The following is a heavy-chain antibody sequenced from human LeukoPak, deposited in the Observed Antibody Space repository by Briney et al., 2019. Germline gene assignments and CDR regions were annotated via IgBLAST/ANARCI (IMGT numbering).Heavy chain of an antibody. CDR2: ISYDGSNK. J-gene: IGHJ4*02. CDR3: AKDQLWFGDLVPLFDY. CDR1: GFTFSSYG. V-gene: IGHV3-30*18. D-gene: IGHD3-10*01. Sequence: PGGSLRLSCAASGFTFSSYGMHWVRQAPGKGLEWVAVISYDGSNKYYADSVKGRFTISRDNSKNTLYLQMNSLRAEDTAVYYCAKDQLWFGDLVPLFDYWGQGTLVTVSS.